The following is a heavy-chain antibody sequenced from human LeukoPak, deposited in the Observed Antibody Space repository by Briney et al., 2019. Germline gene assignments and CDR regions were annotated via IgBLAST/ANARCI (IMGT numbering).Heavy chain of an antibody. CDR2: ISSSGSTI. D-gene: IGHD2-15*01. CDR1: GFTFSDYY. CDR3: AKFSSLYCSGGSCYWHYFDY. V-gene: IGHV3-11*01. Sequence: SGGSLRLSCAASGFTFSDYYMSWIRQAPGKGLEWVSYISSSGSTIYYADSVKGRFTISRDNAKNSLYLQMNSLRADDTAVYYCAKFSSLYCSGGSCYWHYFDYWGQGTLVTVSS. J-gene: IGHJ4*02.